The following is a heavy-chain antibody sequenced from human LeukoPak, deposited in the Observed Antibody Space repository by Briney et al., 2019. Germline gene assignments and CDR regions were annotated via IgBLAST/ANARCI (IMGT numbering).Heavy chain of an antibody. CDR3: ARDRAYSSSWYSPNYYYYYYMDV. V-gene: IGHV3-7*01. J-gene: IGHJ6*03. CDR2: IKQDGSEK. Sequence: AGGSLRLSCAASGFTFSSYSMNWVRQAPGKGLEWVANIKQDGSEKYYVDSVKGRFTISRDNAKNSLYLQMNSLRAEDTAVYYCARDRAYSSSWYSPNYYYYYYMDVWGKGTTVTISS. D-gene: IGHD6-13*01. CDR1: GFTFSSYS.